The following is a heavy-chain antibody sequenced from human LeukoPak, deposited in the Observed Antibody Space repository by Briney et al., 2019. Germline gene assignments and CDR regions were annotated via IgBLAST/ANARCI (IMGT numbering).Heavy chain of an antibody. CDR3: ARVVWGGYRKDY. D-gene: IGHD3-16*02. CDR2: ISGSGGST. J-gene: IGHJ4*02. Sequence: GGSLRLSCAASGFTFSSYAMSWVRQAPGKGLEWVSAISGSGGSTYYADSVKGRFTISRDNSKNTLYPQMNSLRAEDTAVYYCARVVWGGYRKDYWGQGTLVTVSS. V-gene: IGHV3-23*01. CDR1: GFTFSSYA.